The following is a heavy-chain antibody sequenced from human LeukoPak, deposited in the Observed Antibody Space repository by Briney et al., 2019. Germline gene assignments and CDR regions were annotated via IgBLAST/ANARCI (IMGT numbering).Heavy chain of an antibody. J-gene: IGHJ4*02. Sequence: ASVKVSCKVSGYTFTDYYMHWVQRAPGKGLEWMGLVDPEDGETIYAEKFQGRVTITADTSTDTAYMELSSLRSEDTAVYYCATGVVVPAALDYWGQGTLVTVSS. V-gene: IGHV1-69-2*01. CDR3: ATGVVVPAALDY. D-gene: IGHD2-2*01. CDR2: VDPEDGET. CDR1: GYTFTDYY.